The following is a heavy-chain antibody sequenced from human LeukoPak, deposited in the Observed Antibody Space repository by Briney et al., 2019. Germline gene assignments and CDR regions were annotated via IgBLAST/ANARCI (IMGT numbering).Heavy chain of an antibody. CDR2: MNPNSGNT. CDR1: GYTFTSYD. Sequence: ASVKVSCKASGYTFTSYDINWVRQATGQGLEWMGWMNPNSGNTGYAQKFQGRVTMTRNTSISTAYMELSSLRSEDTAVYYCARENCSSTSCQNWFDPWGQGTLVTVSS. D-gene: IGHD2-2*01. CDR3: ARENCSSTSCQNWFDP. V-gene: IGHV1-8*01. J-gene: IGHJ5*02.